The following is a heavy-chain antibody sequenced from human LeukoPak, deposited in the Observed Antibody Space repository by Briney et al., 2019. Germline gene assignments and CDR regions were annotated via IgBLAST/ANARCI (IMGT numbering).Heavy chain of an antibody. J-gene: IGHJ6*02. CDR1: GFTFSSYA. CDR3: AKNYGSGRGVPYGMDV. V-gene: IGHV3-23*01. D-gene: IGHD3-10*01. Sequence: GGSLRLSCEASGFTFSSYAMRWVRQAAGKGLEWVSAIGSGSDGATIYADSAKGRFTISRDDSKSILYLQMDSLRGEDTALYYCAKNYGSGRGVPYGMDVWGQGTTVTVSS. CDR2: IGSGSDGAT.